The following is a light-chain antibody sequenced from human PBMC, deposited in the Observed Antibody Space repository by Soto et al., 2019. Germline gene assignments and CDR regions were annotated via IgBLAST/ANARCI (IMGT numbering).Light chain of an antibody. J-gene: IGLJ1*01. CDR1: SSDVGGYNS. CDR2: EVN. CDR3: NSYTSSTTYV. V-gene: IGLV2-14*01. Sequence: QSALTQPASVCGSPGQSITISCTGTSSDVGGYNSVSWYQQHPGKAPKLMIYEVNNRPSGVSNRFSGSKSGNTASLTISGLQAEDEADYYCNSYTSSTTYVFGTGTKVTV.